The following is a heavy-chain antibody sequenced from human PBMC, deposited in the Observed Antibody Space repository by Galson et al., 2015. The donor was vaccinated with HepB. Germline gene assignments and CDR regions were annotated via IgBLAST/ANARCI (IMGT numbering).Heavy chain of an antibody. CDR2: ISSSSRTI. J-gene: IGHJ5*02. Sequence: SLRLSCAASGFTFNTYRMNWVRQAPGKGLEWVSCISSSSRTIYYADSVRGRFTISRDNAKNSLYLQMNSLRAEDTAVYYCAKEKLDHSSGWYGWFDPWGQGTLVTVSS. CDR3: AKEKLDHSSGWYGWFDP. CDR1: GFTFNTYR. D-gene: IGHD6-19*01. V-gene: IGHV3-48*01.